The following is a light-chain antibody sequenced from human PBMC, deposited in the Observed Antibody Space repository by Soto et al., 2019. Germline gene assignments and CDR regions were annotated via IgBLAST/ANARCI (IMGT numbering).Light chain of an antibody. CDR2: GAS. CDR3: QQYGRSPC. V-gene: IGKV3-20*01. CDR1: QSVSSSY. Sequence: EIVLTQSPGTLSLSPGERATLSCRASQSVSSSYLAWYQQKPGQAPRLLIYGASSRATGIPGRFSGSGSGTDFTLTISRLEPEDFAVYYCQQYGRSPCFGPGTKVDIK. J-gene: IGKJ3*01.